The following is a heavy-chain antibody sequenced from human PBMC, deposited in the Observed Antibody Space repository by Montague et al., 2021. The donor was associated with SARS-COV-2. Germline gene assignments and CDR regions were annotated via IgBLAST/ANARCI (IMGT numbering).Heavy chain of an antibody. J-gene: IGHJ3*01. CDR3: ARQQARPSAVDF. V-gene: IGHV2-5*08. Sequence: PALVKPTQTLTLTCTFSGFSLTTKGMCVSWIRQPPGGALEWLSLIYWDNDKCYSPSLKSRLTIIRDTSNNQVVLTMTNMAPVDTGTYYCARQQARPSAVDFWGPGTIVTVSS. CDR2: IYWDNDK. CDR1: GFSLTTKGMC. D-gene: IGHD3-3*01.